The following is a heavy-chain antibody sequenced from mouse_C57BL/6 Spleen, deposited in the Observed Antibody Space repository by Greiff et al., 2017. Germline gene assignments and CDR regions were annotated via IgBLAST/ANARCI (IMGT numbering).Heavy chain of an antibody. CDR2: INPGSGGT. D-gene: IGHD2-4*01. V-gene: IGHV1-54*01. Sequence: QVQLQESGAELVRPGTSVKVSCKASGYAFTNYLIEWVKQRPGQGLEWIGVINPGSGGTNYNEKFKGKATLTADKSSSPAYMQLSSLTSEDSAVYFCARDDYDVYYAMDYWGQGTSVTVS. CDR3: ARDDYDVYYAMDY. J-gene: IGHJ4*01. CDR1: GYAFTNYL.